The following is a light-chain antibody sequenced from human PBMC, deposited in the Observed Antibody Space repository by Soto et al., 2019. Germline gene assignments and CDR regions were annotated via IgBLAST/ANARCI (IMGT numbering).Light chain of an antibody. CDR2: DVS. V-gene: IGLV2-14*03. J-gene: IGLJ1*01. Sequence: QSALTQPASVSGSPGQSITISCTATSGDVADFNYVSWYQQHPGKAPKLIIYDVSNRPSGVSNRFSGSKSANTASLTISGLQAEDEADYHCSSYTRTSTIYVFGSGTKLTVL. CDR3: SSYTRTSTIYV. CDR1: SGDVADFNY.